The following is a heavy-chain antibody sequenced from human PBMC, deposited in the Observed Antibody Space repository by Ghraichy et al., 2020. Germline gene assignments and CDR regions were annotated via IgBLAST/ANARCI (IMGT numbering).Heavy chain of an antibody. CDR2: ISGSGGST. Sequence: GGSLRLSCAASGFTFSSYAMSWVRQAPGKGLEWVSAISGSGGSTYYADSVKVRFTISRDNSKNTLYLQMNSLRAEDTAVYYCAKGGVGATTFFDYWGQGTLVTVSS. D-gene: IGHD1-26*01. CDR1: GFTFSSYA. J-gene: IGHJ4*02. V-gene: IGHV3-23*01. CDR3: AKGGVGATTFFDY.